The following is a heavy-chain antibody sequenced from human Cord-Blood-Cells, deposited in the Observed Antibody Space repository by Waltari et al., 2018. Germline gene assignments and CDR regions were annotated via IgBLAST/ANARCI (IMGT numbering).Heavy chain of an antibody. CDR1: GGPFSGYY. CDR2: INNSGST. D-gene: IGHD5-12*01. J-gene: IGHJ4*02. CDR3: ARGPRGRDSGYDYDY. V-gene: IGHV4-34*01. Sequence: QVQLQQWGAGLLKPSETLSLTCAVYGGPFSGYYWRWIRQPPGKGLEWIGEINNSGSTNYNPSLKSRVTISVDTSKNQFSLKLSSVTAADTAVYYCARGPRGRDSGYDYDYWGQGTLVTVSS.